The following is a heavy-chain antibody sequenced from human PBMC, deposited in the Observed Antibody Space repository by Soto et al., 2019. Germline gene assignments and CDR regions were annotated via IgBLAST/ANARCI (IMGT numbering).Heavy chain of an antibody. Sequence: SETLSLTCTVSGGSISSYYWSWIRQPPGKGLEWIGYIYYSGSTNYNPSLKSRVTISVDTSKNQFSLKLSSVTAADTAVYYCARLRSIWGSYAFDIWGQGTMVTVSS. CDR2: IYYSGST. V-gene: IGHV4-59*01. CDR1: GGSISSYY. CDR3: ARLRSIWGSYAFDI. J-gene: IGHJ3*02. D-gene: IGHD3-16*01.